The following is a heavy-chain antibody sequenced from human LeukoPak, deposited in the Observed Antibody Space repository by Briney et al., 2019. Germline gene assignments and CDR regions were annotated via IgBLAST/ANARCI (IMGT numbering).Heavy chain of an antibody. CDR2: IGVYNGET. J-gene: IGHJ4*02. Sequence: ASVKVSCKASGYTFASFGFSWVRQAPGQGLEWMGWIGVYNGETNYAQNFRGRVTMTTDTSTSTAYMELRSLRSDDTAVYYCTRDPDGAHDFDYWGQGTLATVSS. D-gene: IGHD4-17*01. CDR3: TRDPDGAHDFDY. CDR1: GYTFASFG. V-gene: IGHV1-18*01.